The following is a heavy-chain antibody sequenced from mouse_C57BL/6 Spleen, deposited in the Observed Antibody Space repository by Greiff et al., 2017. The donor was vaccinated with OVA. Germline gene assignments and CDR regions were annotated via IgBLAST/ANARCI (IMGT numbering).Heavy chain of an antibody. J-gene: IGHJ2*01. CDR1: GYTFTSYW. V-gene: IGHV1-59*01. CDR2: IDPSDSYT. CDR3: ARRKLTVTYYFDY. D-gene: IGHD4-1*01. Sequence: QVQLQQSGAELVRPGTSVKLSCKASGYTFTSYWMHWVKQRPGQGLEWIGVIDPSDSYTNYNQKFKGKATLTVDTSSSTAYMQLSSLTSEDSAVYYCARRKLTVTYYFDYWGQGTTLTVSS.